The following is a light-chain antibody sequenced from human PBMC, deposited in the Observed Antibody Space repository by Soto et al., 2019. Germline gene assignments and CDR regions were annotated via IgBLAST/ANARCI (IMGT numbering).Light chain of an antibody. CDR1: QSVSSN. Sequence: EIVMTQSPATLSVSPGERATLSCRASQSVSSNLAWNQQKPGQAPRLLIYGASTRATGIPARFSGSGSGTEFTRTISSLQSEDFAVYYCQQYNNWPRTFGQGTKVEIK. CDR3: QQYNNWPRT. V-gene: IGKV3-15*01. J-gene: IGKJ1*01. CDR2: GAS.